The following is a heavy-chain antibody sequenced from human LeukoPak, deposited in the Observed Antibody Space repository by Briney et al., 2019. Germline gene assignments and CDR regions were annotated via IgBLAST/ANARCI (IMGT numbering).Heavy chain of an antibody. CDR3: ARGPDYTVTFDY. Sequence: SETLSLTCTVSGGSISSSSYYWGWIRQPAGKGLEWIGSIYYSGSTYYNPSLKSRVTISVDTSKNQFSLKLSSVTAADTAVYYCARGPDYTVTFDYWGQGTLVTVSS. CDR2: IYYSGST. CDR1: GGSISSSSYY. J-gene: IGHJ4*02. V-gene: IGHV4-39*07. D-gene: IGHD4-17*01.